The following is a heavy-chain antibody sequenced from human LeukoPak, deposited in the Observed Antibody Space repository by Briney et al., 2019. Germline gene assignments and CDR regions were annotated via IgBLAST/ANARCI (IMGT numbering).Heavy chain of an antibody. CDR3: ARGPKGRWLQAYYFDN. V-gene: IGHV3-33*01. CDR1: GFTFSSYG. J-gene: IGHJ4*02. CDR2: IWYDGSNK. Sequence: GRSLRLSCAASGFTFSSYGMHWVRQAPGKGLEWVAVIWYDGSNKYYADSVKGRFTISRDNSKNTLYLQMNSLRAEDTAVYYCARGPKGRWLQAYYFDNWGQGTLVTVSS. D-gene: IGHD5-24*01.